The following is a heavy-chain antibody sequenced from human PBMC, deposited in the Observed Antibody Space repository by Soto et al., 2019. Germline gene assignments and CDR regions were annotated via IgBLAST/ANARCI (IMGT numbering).Heavy chain of an antibody. D-gene: IGHD2-2*01. V-gene: IGHV1-69*12. CDR2: IIPIFGTA. Sequence: QVQLVQSGAEVKKPGSSVKVSCKASGGTFSSYAISWVRQAPGQGLEWMGGIIPIFGTANYAQKFQGRVTITADESTSTAYMELSSLRSEDTAVYYCARDTGDIVLVPAAMMADYYYYYGMDVWGQGTTVTVSS. CDR1: GGTFSSYA. CDR3: ARDTGDIVLVPAAMMADYYYYYGMDV. J-gene: IGHJ6*02.